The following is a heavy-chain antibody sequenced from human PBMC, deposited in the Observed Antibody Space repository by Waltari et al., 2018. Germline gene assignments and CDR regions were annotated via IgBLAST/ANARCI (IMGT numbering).Heavy chain of an antibody. J-gene: IGHJ6*03. CDR3: ATHKLGISQHYYHMGA. Sequence: VQLVQSGAEVRTPGSSVKVSCKASGGPFGGYGISWVRLVPGQRLEWLGVIIPIFGIPDYSQKFQDRLTITADESTSTAYMELSSLTSEDTAIYFCATHKLGISQHYYHMGAWGKGTTVTIS. CDR1: GGPFGGYG. CDR2: IIPIFGIP. V-gene: IGHV1-69*12. D-gene: IGHD3-3*02.